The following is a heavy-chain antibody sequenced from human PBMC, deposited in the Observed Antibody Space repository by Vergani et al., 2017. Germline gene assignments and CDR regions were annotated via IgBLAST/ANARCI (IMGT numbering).Heavy chain of an antibody. J-gene: IGHJ4*02. V-gene: IGHV3-15*01. Sequence: EVQLVESGGGLVKPGGSLRLSCAASGFTFSNAWMSWVRQAPGKGLEWVGRIKSKTDGGTTDYAAPVKGRFTISRDDSKNTLYLQMNSLKTEDTAVYYCTTVVPPIVVVVAAKAFVDYWGQGTLVTVSS. CDR1: GFTFSNAW. D-gene: IGHD2-15*01. CDR2: IKSKTDGGTT. CDR3: TTVVPPIVVVVAAKAFVDY.